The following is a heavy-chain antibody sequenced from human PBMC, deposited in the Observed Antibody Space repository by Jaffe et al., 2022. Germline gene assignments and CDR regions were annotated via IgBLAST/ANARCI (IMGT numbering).Heavy chain of an antibody. CDR2: ISWNSGSI. CDR1: GFTFDDYA. J-gene: IGHJ6*04. Sequence: EVQLVESGGGLVQPGRSLRLSCAASGFTFDDYAMHWVRQAPGKGLEWVSGISWNSGSIGYADSVKGRFTISRDNAKNSLYLQMNSLRAEDTALYYCAKDIIRCYDYIWGSYRYTGMDVWGKGTTVTVSS. D-gene: IGHD3-16*02. CDR3: AKDIIRCYDYIWGSYRYTGMDV. V-gene: IGHV3-9*01.